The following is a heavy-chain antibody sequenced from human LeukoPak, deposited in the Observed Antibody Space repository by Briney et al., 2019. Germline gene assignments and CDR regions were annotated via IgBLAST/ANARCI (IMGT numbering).Heavy chain of an antibody. CDR3: ARARRPSYGDYVYGNLYYFDY. Sequence: PSETLSLTCTVSGGSVSSGSYYWSWIRQPPGKGLEWIGYIYYSGSTNYNPSLKSRVTISVDTSKNQFSLKLSSVTAADTAVYYCARARRPSYGDYVYGNLYYFDYWGQGTLVTVSS. CDR1: GGSVSSGSYY. V-gene: IGHV4-61*01. CDR2: IYYSGST. D-gene: IGHD4-17*01. J-gene: IGHJ4*02.